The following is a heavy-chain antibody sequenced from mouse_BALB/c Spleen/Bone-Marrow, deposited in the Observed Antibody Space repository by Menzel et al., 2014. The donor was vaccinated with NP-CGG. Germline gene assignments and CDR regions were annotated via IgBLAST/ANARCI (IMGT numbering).Heavy chain of an antibody. Sequence: QVQLKESGAELVRPGASVKLSCKASGYTFTSYWMNWVKQRPEQGLEWIGRIDPYDSETHYNQKFKDKAILTLDKSSSTAYMQLSSLTSEDSAVYYCAREDYGYAMDYWGQGTSGTVSS. CDR3: AREDYGYAMDY. J-gene: IGHJ4*01. V-gene: IGHV1-52*01. D-gene: IGHD1-1*01. CDR2: IDPYDSET. CDR1: GYTFTSYW.